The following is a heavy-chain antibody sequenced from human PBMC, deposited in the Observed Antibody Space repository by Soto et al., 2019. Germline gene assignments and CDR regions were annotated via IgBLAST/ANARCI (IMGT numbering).Heavy chain of an antibody. CDR1: GGSISSYY. D-gene: IGHD3-16*01. V-gene: IGHV4-59*01. CDR2: IYYSGTT. Sequence: QVQLQESGPGLVKPSETLSLTCTVSGGSISSYYWSWIRQPPGKGLEWIGYIYYSGTTNYKPALKSRVTISVDTSKTQFSLKLSSVTAAATAVYYCARRWGYYFDYGGQGTLVTVSS. CDR3: ARRWGYYFDY. J-gene: IGHJ4*02.